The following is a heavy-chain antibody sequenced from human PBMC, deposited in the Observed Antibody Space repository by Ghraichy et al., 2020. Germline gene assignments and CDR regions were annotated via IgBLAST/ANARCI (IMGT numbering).Heavy chain of an antibody. CDR2: ISSSSSYI. V-gene: IGHV3-21*01. D-gene: IGHD3-10*01. J-gene: IGHJ6*02. Sequence: PCAASGFTFSSYSMNWVRQAPGKGLEWVSSISSSSSYIYYADSVKGRFTISRDNAKNSLYLQMNSLRAEDTAVYYCARDALLWFGELLTYYYYGMDVWGQGTTVTVSS. CDR3: ARDALLWFGELLTYYYYGMDV. CDR1: GFTFSSYS.